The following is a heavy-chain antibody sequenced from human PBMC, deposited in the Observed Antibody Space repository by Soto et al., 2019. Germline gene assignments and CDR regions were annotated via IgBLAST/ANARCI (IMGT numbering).Heavy chain of an antibody. J-gene: IGHJ6*02. D-gene: IGHD3-10*01. CDR2: IIPIFGTA. Sequence: GASVKVSCKASVGTFSSYSISWVRQAPGQGLEWMGGIIPIFGTANYAQKFQGRVTITADKSTSTAYVELSSLRSEDTAVYYCAGGCLSSGPCYYYGMDVWGQGTTVTVSS. CDR3: AGGCLSSGPCYYYGMDV. V-gene: IGHV1-69*06. CDR1: VGTFSSYS.